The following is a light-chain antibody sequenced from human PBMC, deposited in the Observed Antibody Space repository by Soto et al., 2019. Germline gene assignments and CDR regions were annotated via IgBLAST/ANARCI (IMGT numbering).Light chain of an antibody. V-gene: IGKV1-5*01. Sequence: DIQMTQSPSTLSASVGDRVTITCRASQSISSWLAWYQQKPGKAPKLLIYDASSLESGVPSRFSGSGSGTEFTLPISSLQPDDFATYYCQQYNSYSSTWTFGQGTKVEIK. J-gene: IGKJ1*01. CDR2: DAS. CDR3: QQYNSYSSTWT. CDR1: QSISSW.